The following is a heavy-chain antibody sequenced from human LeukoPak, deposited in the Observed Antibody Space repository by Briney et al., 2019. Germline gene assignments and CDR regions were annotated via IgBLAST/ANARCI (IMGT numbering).Heavy chain of an antibody. CDR2: IFHTGST. CDR3: ARGEDSSGNEYFQH. D-gene: IGHD3-22*01. J-gene: IGHJ1*01. CDR1: GGSISSSSYY. V-gene: IGHV4-39*01. Sequence: SETLSLTCTVSGGSISSSSYYWGWLRQPPGKVLECIGSIFHTGSTYYNPSLKSRVAISKDTYKNQFSLKQRYVTGADTAVYYCARGEDSSGNEYFQHWGQGNLVTVSS.